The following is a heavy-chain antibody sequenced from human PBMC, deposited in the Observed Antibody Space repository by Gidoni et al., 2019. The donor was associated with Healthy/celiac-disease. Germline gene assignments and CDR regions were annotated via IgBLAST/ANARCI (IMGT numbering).Heavy chain of an antibody. D-gene: IGHD3-22*01. CDR2: ISGSSVTI. CDR3: ARADDSSGYSSDY. J-gene: IGHJ4*02. V-gene: IGHV3-48*01. Sequence: VQLVESGGGLVQPGGSLRLSCPASGFTFSSYSMNWVRQAPGKGLEWVSYISGSSVTIYYADSMKGRFTISRDNAKNSLYLQMKSLRAEDTAVYYCARADDSSGYSSDYWGQGTLVTVSS. CDR1: GFTFSSYS.